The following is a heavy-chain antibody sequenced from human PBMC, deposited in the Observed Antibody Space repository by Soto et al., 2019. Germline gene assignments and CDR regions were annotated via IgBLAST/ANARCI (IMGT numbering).Heavy chain of an antibody. CDR3: AREVVVPAAIYMDV. CDR1: GYTFTNYG. CDR2: ISAYNGNT. V-gene: IGHV1-18*01. J-gene: IGHJ6*03. Sequence: ASVKVSCKASGYTFTNYGISWVRQAPGQGPEWMGWISAYNGNTNYAQKLQGRVTMTTDTSTSTAYMELRSLRSDDTAVYYCAREVVVPAAIYMDVWGKGTTVTVSS. D-gene: IGHD2-2*02.